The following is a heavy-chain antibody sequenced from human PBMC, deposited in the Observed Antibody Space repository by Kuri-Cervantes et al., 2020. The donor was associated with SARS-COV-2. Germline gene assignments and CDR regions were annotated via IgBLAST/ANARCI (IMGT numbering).Heavy chain of an antibody. J-gene: IGHJ4*02. Sequence: GESLKISFAASGFTFSDFAMHWVRQAPGKGLEWLSIISYAETTLYVDSMKGRFTTSRDNSKNILFLEMNNLRPEYTAVYFCARETPEHSSSWFDYWGQGSMVTVSS. CDR3: ARETPEHSSSWFDY. V-gene: IGHV3-30*04. CDR1: GFTFSDFA. D-gene: IGHD6-13*01. CDR2: ISYAETTL.